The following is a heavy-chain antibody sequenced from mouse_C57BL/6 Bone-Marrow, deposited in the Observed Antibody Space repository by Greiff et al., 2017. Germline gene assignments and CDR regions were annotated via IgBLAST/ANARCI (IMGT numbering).Heavy chain of an antibody. Sequence: EVMLVESEGGLVQPGSSMKLSCTASGFTFSDYYMAWVRQVPEKGLEWVANINYDGSSTYYLDSLKSRFIISRDNANNIQYLQMSSLKSEDTATYYCARELGFYWYFDGWGTGTTVTVSS. J-gene: IGHJ1*03. CDR1: GFTFSDYY. V-gene: IGHV5-16*01. CDR3: ARELGFYWYFDG. CDR2: INYDGSST. D-gene: IGHD4-1*01.